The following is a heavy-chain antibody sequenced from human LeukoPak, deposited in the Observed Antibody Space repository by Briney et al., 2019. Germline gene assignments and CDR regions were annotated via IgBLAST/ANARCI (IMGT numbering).Heavy chain of an antibody. CDR1: GYTFTSYG. J-gene: IGHJ4*02. V-gene: IGHV1-18*01. Sequence: ASVKVSCKASGYTFTSYGISWVRQAPGQGLEWMGWISAYNGDTNYAQKFQGRVTMTRDMSTSTVYMELSSLRSEDTAVYYCATLMYYYGSGSYYNWGQGTLVTVSS. CDR2: ISAYNGDT. CDR3: ATLMYYYGSGSYYN. D-gene: IGHD3-10*01.